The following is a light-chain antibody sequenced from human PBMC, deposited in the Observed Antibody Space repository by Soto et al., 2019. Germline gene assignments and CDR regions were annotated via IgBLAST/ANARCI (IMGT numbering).Light chain of an antibody. V-gene: IGKV1-8*01. Sequence: IQMTQSPSSVSASIGDTVXXTCRASQGISSYLAWYQQKPGKAPKXXIYAASTLQSGVPSRFSGSGSGTDFTLTISCLQSEDFATYYCQQYYSYLITFGQGTRLEIK. CDR1: QGISSY. CDR2: AAS. CDR3: QQYYSYLIT. J-gene: IGKJ5*01.